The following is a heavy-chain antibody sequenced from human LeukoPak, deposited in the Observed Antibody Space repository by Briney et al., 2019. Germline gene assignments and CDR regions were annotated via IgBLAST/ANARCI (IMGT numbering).Heavy chain of an antibody. V-gene: IGHV3-21*01. CDR1: GFTFSSYS. Sequence: GGSLRLSCAASGFTFSSYSMNWVRQAPGKGLEWVSSISSSSSYRYYVDSVKGRFTISRDNAKNSLYLQMNSLRAEDTAVYYCVKDNPLDYWGQGTLVIVSS. CDR3: VKDNPLDY. D-gene: IGHD1-14*01. J-gene: IGHJ4*02. CDR2: ISSSSSYR.